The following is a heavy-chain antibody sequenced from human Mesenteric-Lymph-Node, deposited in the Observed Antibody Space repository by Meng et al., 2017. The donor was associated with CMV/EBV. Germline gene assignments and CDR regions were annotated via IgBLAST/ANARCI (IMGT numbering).Heavy chain of an antibody. CDR3: ATRYDFWSGYQNYYYYGMDV. CDR1: GYTFTSYD. V-gene: IGHV1-8*03. J-gene: IGHJ6*02. CDR2: MNPNSGNT. D-gene: IGHD3-3*01. Sequence: ASVKVSCKASGYTFTSYDINWVRQATGQGLEWMGWMNPNSGNTGYAQKFQGRVTITRNTSISTAYMELSSLRSEDTAVYYCATRYDFWSGYQNYYYYGMDVWGQGTTVTVSS.